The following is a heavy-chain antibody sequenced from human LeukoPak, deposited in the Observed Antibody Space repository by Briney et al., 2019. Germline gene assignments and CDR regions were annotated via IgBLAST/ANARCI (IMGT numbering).Heavy chain of an antibody. D-gene: IGHD3-9*01. V-gene: IGHV1-18*01. CDR2: IRVHNGGT. CDR1: GYMFGVFG. Sequence: ASLKLSCKASGYMFGVFGITWVRHAPGQGLGRMGGIRVHNGGTNYAHKFQGRLTMTTDTSATTAYMELRSLKSAETAVYYCATDRYDVGIAFDFWGQGTMVTVSS. CDR3: ATDRYDVGIAFDF. J-gene: IGHJ3*01.